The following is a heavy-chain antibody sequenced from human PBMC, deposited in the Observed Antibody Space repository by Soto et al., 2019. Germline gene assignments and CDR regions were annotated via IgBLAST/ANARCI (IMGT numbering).Heavy chain of an antibody. V-gene: IGHV3-9*01. CDR2: ISWNSGSI. D-gene: IGHD6-6*01. Sequence: LRLSCAASGFTFDDYAMHWVRQAPGKGLEWVSGISWNSGSIGYADSVKGRFTISRDNAKNSLYLQMNSLRAEDTALYYCAKDIGYSSSSPNYYYYYGMDVWGQGTTVTVSS. J-gene: IGHJ6*02. CDR1: GFTFDDYA. CDR3: AKDIGYSSSSPNYYYYYGMDV.